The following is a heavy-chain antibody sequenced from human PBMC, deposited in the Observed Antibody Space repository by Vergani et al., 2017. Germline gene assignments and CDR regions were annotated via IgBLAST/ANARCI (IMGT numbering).Heavy chain of an antibody. D-gene: IGHD2-15*01. CDR2: IYHSGST. J-gene: IGHJ4*02. Sequence: QVQLQESGPGLVKPSQPLSLTCAVPGGPISSGGYSWSWIRQPPGKGLEWIGYIYHSGSTYYNPSLKSRVTISVDTSKNRFSLKLSSVTAADTAVYYCARVMWGYCSGGSCYSGSFDYWGQGTLVTVSS. CDR1: GGPISSGGYS. CDR3: ARVMWGYCSGGSCYSGSFDY. V-gene: IGHV4-30-2*01.